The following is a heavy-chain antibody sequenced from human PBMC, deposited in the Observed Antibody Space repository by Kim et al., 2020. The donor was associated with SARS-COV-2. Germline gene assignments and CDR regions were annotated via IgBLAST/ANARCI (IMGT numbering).Heavy chain of an antibody. J-gene: IGHJ4*02. Sequence: GGSPRLSCAASGFTFSSYAMSWVRQAPGKGLEWVSAISGSGGSTYYADSVKGRFTISRDNSKNTLYLQMNSLRAEDTAVYYCAKPLIDQRAAAGKDYWGQGTLVTVSS. V-gene: IGHV3-23*01. CDR1: GFTFSSYA. D-gene: IGHD6-13*01. CDR2: ISGSGGST. CDR3: AKPLIDQRAAAGKDY.